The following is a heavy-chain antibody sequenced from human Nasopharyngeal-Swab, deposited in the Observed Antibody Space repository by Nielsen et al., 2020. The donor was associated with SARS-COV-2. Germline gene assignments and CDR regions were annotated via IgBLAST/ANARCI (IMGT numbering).Heavy chain of an antibody. Sequence: GESLKISCAASGFTFSSYCMSWVRQAPGKGLEWVANINQDGREKYYVDSVKGRFTISRDNSKNTLYLQMNSLRAEDTAVYYCARASSGYDEWYFDLWGRGTLVTVSS. V-gene: IGHV3-7*01. CDR3: ARASSGYDEWYFDL. CDR2: INQDGREK. J-gene: IGHJ2*01. D-gene: IGHD5-12*01. CDR1: GFTFSSYC.